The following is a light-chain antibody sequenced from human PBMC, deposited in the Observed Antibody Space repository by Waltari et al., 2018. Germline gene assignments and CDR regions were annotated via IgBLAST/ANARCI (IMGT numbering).Light chain of an antibody. CDR3: SSYAGSNLWV. V-gene: IGLV2-8*01. CDR1: SSDVGGYDY. J-gene: IGLJ3*02. Sequence: QSALTQPPSASGSPGQSVTISCTGTSSDVGGYDYVSLYQQHPDKAPKRMIYEVTKRPSVVPDRFSGSKSGNTASLTVSGLQAEDEADYYCSSYAGSNLWVFGGGTKLTVL. CDR2: EVT.